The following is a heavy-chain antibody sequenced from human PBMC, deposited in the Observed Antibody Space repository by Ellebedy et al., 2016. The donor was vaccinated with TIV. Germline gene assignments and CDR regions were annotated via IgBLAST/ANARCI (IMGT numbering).Heavy chain of an antibody. Sequence: AASVKVSCKASGGTFSNYDVNWARQATGQGLEWLGWMNPNSGDTGYAQKFQGRVTMTRDPSINTAYMELRSLTSEVTALYYCAKNLPLTGDFDFWGQGTLVTVSS. CDR2: MNPNSGDT. V-gene: IGHV1-8*02. CDR1: GGTFSNYD. D-gene: IGHD7-27*01. CDR3: AKNLPLTGDFDF. J-gene: IGHJ4*02.